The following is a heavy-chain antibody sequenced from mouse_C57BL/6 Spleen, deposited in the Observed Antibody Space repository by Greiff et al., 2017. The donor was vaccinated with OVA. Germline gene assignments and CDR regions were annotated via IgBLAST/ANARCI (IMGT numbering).Heavy chain of an antibody. CDR1: GYTFTDYY. J-gene: IGHJ2*01. Sequence: QVQLQQSGPELVKPGASVKISCKASGYTFTDYYINWVKQRPGQGLEWIGWIFPGSGSTYYNEKFKGKATLTVDKSSSTAYMLLSSLTSEDSAVYFCARRAITTVVPYYFDYWGQGTTLTVSS. V-gene: IGHV1-75*01. CDR3: ARRAITTVVPYYFDY. D-gene: IGHD1-1*01. CDR2: IFPGSGST.